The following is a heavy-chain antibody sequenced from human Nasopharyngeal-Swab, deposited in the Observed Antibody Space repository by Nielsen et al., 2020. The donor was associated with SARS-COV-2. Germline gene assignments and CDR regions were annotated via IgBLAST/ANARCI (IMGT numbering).Heavy chain of an antibody. CDR1: GDSGISSY. V-gene: IGHV4-59*02. Sequence: SETLSLTCTVSGDSGISSYWSWLRQTPGKGLEWIGYIYQNGYTNYNPSLKSRITMSIETSRKQFSLRLRSATAADTAMYYCAKEGEGGPNSFEFWGQGNLVTVSS. J-gene: IGHJ4*02. CDR3: AKEGEGGPNSFEF. CDR2: IYQNGYT. D-gene: IGHD3-10*01.